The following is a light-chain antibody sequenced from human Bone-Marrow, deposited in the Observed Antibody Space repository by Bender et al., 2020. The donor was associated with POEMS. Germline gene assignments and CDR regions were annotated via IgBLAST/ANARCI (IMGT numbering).Light chain of an antibody. CDR1: NNDVGAYNF. CDR2: DVS. Sequence: SALTQPASVSGSPGQSITISCTGTNNDVGAYNFFSWYQQHPGKAPKLMIYDVSNRPSGMSTRFSGSKSGNTASLTISGLQADDEADYYCSSYTVSNTWVFGGGTKLTVL. CDR3: SSYTVSNTWV. V-gene: IGLV2-14*03. J-gene: IGLJ3*02.